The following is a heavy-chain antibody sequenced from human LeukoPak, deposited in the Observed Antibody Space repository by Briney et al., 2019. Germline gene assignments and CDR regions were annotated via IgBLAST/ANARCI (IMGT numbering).Heavy chain of an antibody. CDR3: ARGRGGYADYYYYMDV. CDR1: GYTFTGYY. V-gene: IGHV1-8*02. J-gene: IGHJ6*03. D-gene: IGHD5-12*01. Sequence: APVKVSCKASGYTFTGYYIHWVRQAPGQGLEWMGWMNPDTGNTGYAQKFQGRVTMTRNTSISTAYMELSSLRSEDTAVYYCARGRGGYADYYYYMDVWGKGTTVTVSS. CDR2: MNPDTGNT.